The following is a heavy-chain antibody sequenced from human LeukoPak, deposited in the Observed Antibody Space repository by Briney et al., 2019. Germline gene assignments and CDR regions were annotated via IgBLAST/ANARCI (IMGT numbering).Heavy chain of an antibody. Sequence: GASVKVSCKASGYTFLSHGFSWVRQAPGQGLEWMGWTSANNRNTNYAQRLQGRVTMTTDTSTNTAYMELRTLRSDDTAVYYCARSQAVVSSSLYYYCMDVWGKGTTIIVSS. V-gene: IGHV1-18*01. CDR1: GYTFLSHG. J-gene: IGHJ6*03. CDR3: ARSQAVVSSSLYYYCMDV. CDR2: TSANNRNT. D-gene: IGHD2-2*01.